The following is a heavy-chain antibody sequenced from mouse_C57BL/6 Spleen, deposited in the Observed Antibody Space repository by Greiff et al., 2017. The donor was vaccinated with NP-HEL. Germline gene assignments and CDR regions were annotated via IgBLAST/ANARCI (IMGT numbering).Heavy chain of an antibody. V-gene: IGHV3-8*01. Sequence: EVMLVESGPGLAKPSQTLSLTCSVTGYSITSDYWNWIRKFPGNKLEYMGYISYSGSTYYNPSLKRRISITRDTSKNPYYLQLNSVTTEDTATYYCARRGTTVVERDWYFGVWGTGTTVTVSS. J-gene: IGHJ1*03. D-gene: IGHD1-1*01. CDR1: GYSITSDY. CDR2: ISYSGST. CDR3: ARRGTTVVERDWYFGV.